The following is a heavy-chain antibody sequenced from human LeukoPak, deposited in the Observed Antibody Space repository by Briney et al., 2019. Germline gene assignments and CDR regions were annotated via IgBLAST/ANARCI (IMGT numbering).Heavy chain of an antibody. CDR2: ISSSSSYI. J-gene: IGHJ6*03. Sequence: GGSLRLSCAGSGFTFSSYSMNWVRQAPGKGLEWVSSISSSSSYIYYADFVKGRFTISRDNAKNSLYLQMNSLRAEDTAVYYCARDLITMVRGVVYYYMDVWGKGTTVTISS. CDR3: ARDLITMVRGVVYYYMDV. V-gene: IGHV3-21*04. D-gene: IGHD3-10*01. CDR1: GFTFSSYS.